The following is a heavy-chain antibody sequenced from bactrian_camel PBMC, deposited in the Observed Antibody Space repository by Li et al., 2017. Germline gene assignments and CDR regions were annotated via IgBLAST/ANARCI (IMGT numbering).Heavy chain of an antibody. CDR3: AAGGSSCMTSMALGYDY. CDR2: IDTDGGRT. D-gene: IGHD2*01. CDR1: EYAYSSNC. J-gene: IGHJ4*01. V-gene: IGHV3S1*01. Sequence: HVQLVESGGGSVQAGGSLTLSCVASEYAYSSNCMAWFRQRPGNEREGIATIDTDGGRTTYADSVKGRFTISQDNAKNTLYLQMNSLKPEDTAMYYCAAGGSSCMTSMALGYDYWGQGTQVTVS.